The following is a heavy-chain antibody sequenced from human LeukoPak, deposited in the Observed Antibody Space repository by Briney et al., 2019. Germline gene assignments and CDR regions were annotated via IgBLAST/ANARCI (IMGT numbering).Heavy chain of an antibody. J-gene: IGHJ4*02. CDR3: AKYWFGELSGFDY. CDR2: ISGSGGST. CDR1: GFTFSSYG. D-gene: IGHD3-10*01. Sequence: GGSLRLSCAASGFTFSSYGMSWVRQAPGKGLEWVSAISGSGGSTYYADSVKGRFTISRDNSKNTLYLQMNSLRAEDTAVYYCAKYWFGELSGFDYWDQGTLVTVSS. V-gene: IGHV3-23*01.